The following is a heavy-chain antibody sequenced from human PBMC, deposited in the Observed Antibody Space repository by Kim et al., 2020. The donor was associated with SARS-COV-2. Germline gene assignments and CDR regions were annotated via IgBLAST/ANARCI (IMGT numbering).Heavy chain of an antibody. CDR2: ISSSSSYI. V-gene: IGHV3-21*01. J-gene: IGHJ4*02. CDR1: GFTFSSYS. D-gene: IGHD6-19*01. Sequence: GGSLRLSCAASGFTFSSYSMNWVRQAPGKGLEWVSSISSSSSYIYYADSVKGRFTISRDNAKNSLYLQMNSLRAEDTAVYYCARDLSSIAVAGMREWGQGTLVTVSS. CDR3: ARDLSSIAVAGMRE.